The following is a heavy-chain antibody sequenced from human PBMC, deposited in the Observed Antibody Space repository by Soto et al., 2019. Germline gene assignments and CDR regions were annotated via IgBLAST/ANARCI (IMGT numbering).Heavy chain of an antibody. V-gene: IGHV1-2*06. CDR3: AISVGVHDRHRAFEY. Sequence: VASVKVSCKASGYTFTGFYMHSVRQAPGQGLEWMGRINPDSGDTDHAEKFQGRITMTTDTSISTAYMELTKSISDDTAVYLCAISVGVHDRHRAFEYWGQGTQVTVSP. J-gene: IGHJ4*02. D-gene: IGHD2-2*01. CDR1: GYTFTGFY. CDR2: INPDSGDT.